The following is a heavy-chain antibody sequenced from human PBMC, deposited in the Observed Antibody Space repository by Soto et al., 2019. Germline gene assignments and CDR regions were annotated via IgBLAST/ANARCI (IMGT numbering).Heavy chain of an antibody. V-gene: IGHV3-15*07. CDR2: IKSKTDGGTT. J-gene: IGHJ6*02. Sequence: GGSLRLSCAASGFTFSNAWMNWVRQAPGKGLEWVGRIKSKTDGGTTDYAAPVKGRFTISRDDSKNTLYLQMNSLKTEDTAVYYCTTAGIRTGSGSYLGGMPIDYYGMDVWGQGTTVTVSS. CDR1: GFTFSNAW. CDR3: TTAGIRTGSGSYLGGMPIDYYGMDV. D-gene: IGHD1-26*01.